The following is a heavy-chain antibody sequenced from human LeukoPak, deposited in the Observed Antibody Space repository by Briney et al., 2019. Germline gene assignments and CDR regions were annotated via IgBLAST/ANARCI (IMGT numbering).Heavy chain of an antibody. V-gene: IGHV1-2*02. CDR3: ARQPGAAAGSDY. CDR1: GYTFTGYY. D-gene: IGHD6-13*01. J-gene: IGHJ4*02. CDR2: INPNSGGT. Sequence: ASVMVSCKASGYTFTGYYMHWVRQAPGQGLEWMGWINPNSGGTNYAQKLQGRVTMTRDTSISTAYMELRSLRSDDTAVYYCARQPGAAAGSDYWGQGTLVTASS.